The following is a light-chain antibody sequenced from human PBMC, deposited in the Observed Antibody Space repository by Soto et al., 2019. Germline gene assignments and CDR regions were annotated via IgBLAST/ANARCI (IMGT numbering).Light chain of an antibody. CDR2: AAS. CDR3: QQSYNTPLT. Sequence: IQMTQSPSSLSASVGDRVTITCRASQSMSTYLNWYQQKPGKAPKLLIYAASSLQSGVPSRFSGSGSGTDFTLTISSLQPEDFATYYCQQSYNTPLTFGGGTKVDIK. J-gene: IGKJ4*01. V-gene: IGKV1-39*01. CDR1: QSMSTY.